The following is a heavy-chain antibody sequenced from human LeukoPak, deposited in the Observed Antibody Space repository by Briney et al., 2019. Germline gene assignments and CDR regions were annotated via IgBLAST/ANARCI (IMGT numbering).Heavy chain of an antibody. V-gene: IGHV3-23*01. Sequence: PGGSLRLSCAASGFTFSSYAMSWVRQAPGQGLEWVSAITGSGGSTYYADSVKGRFTISRDNSKNTLYLQMNSLRAEDTAVYYCAKYEQASHYYYYYMDVWGKGTTVTVSS. CDR1: GFTFSSYA. CDR2: ITGSGGST. J-gene: IGHJ6*03. CDR3: AKYEQASHYYYYYMDV. D-gene: IGHD3-3*01.